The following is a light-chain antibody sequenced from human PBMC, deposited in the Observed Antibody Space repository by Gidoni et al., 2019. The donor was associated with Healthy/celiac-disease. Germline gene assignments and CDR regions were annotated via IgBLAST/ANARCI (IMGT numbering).Light chain of an antibody. Sequence: SYELTQPPSVSVSPGQTASITCSGDALPKHYAYWYQQKPGQAPVLVIYKDSERPSGIPERFSGSSSGTTVTLTISGVQAEDEADYYCQSADSSGTVVFGGGTKLTVL. J-gene: IGLJ2*01. V-gene: IGLV3-25*03. CDR2: KDS. CDR3: QSADSSGTVV. CDR1: ALPKHY.